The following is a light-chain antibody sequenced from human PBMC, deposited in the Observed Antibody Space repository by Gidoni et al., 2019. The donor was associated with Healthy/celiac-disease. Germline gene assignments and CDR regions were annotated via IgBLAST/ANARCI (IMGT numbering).Light chain of an antibody. V-gene: IGKV1-39*01. CDR3: QQSYSSLT. CDR2: AAS. CDR1: QTMSSY. Sequence: IQMTQSPSSLSASVGDRVTITCRASQTMSSYLNWYQQKPGKAPKHLIYAASSLQSGVPSRFSSSGSGTDFTLTISSLQPEDFATYYCQQSYSSLTFGGGTKMEIK. J-gene: IGKJ4*01.